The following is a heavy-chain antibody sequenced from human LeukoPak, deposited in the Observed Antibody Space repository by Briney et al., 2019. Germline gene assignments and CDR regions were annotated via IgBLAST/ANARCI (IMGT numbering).Heavy chain of an antibody. J-gene: IGHJ4*02. D-gene: IGHD1-26*01. CDR2: ISYDGSNK. CDR1: GFTFSSSG. V-gene: IGHV3-30*18. Sequence: GGSLRLSCAASGFTFSSSGMHWVRQAPGKGLEWVSVISYDGSNKYYADSVKGRFTISRDDSKNTLYLQMNSLRAEDTAVYYCAKEMGVTNYFEYWGQGTLVTVSS. CDR3: AKEMGVTNYFEY.